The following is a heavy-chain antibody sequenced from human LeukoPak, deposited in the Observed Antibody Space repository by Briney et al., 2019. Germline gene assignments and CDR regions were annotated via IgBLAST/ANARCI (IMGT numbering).Heavy chain of an antibody. CDR2: ISGSGGST. CDR1: GFTFSSYG. J-gene: IGHJ4*02. D-gene: IGHD5-18*01. CDR3: AKSVGYSYGYDY. V-gene: IGHV3-23*01. Sequence: GGSLRLSCAASGFTFSSYGMSWVRQAPGKGLEWVSAISGSGGSTYYADSVKGRFTISRDNSKNTLYLQMNSLRAEDTAVYYCAKSVGYSYGYDYWGQGTLVTVSS.